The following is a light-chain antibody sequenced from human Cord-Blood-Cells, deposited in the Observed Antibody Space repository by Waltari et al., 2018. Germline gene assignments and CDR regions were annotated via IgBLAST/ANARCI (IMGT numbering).Light chain of an antibody. CDR1: QSISSY. Sequence: DIQMTQSPSALSASVGDRVTITCRASQSISSYLNWYQQKPGKAPKILIYAASSLQSGVLSRFSGSGSGTDFTLTISSLQPADFATYYCQQSYSTPLWTFGQGTKVEIK. J-gene: IGKJ1*01. CDR2: AAS. V-gene: IGKV1-39*01. CDR3: QQSYSTPLWT.